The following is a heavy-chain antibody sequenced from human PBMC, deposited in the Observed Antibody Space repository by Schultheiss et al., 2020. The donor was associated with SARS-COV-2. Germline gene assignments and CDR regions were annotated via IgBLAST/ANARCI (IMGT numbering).Heavy chain of an antibody. J-gene: IGHJ4*02. CDR1: GFTFSSYA. CDR3: ANSGPYDFWSGYQNYFDY. D-gene: IGHD3-3*01. V-gene: IGHV3-23*01. Sequence: GGSLRLSCAASGFTFSSYAMSWVRQAPGKGLEWVSAISGSGGSTYYADSVKGRFTISRDNSKNTLYLQMNSLRAEDTAVYYCANSGPYDFWSGYQNYFDYWCQVTLVTVSS. CDR2: ISGSGGST.